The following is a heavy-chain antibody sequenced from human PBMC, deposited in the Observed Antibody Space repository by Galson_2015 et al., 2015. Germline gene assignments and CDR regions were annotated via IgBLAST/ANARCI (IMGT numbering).Heavy chain of an antibody. J-gene: IGHJ6*03. V-gene: IGHV3-21*01. CDR2: ISSSSSYI. CDR1: GFTFSSYS. CDR3: AREEHKSSSWYLDYYYYYMDV. D-gene: IGHD6-13*01. Sequence: SLRLSCAASGFTFSSYSMNWVRQAPGKGLEWVSSISSSSSYIYYADSVKGRFTISRDNAKNSLYLQMNSLRAEDTAVYYCAREEHKSSSWYLDYYYYYMDVWGKGTTVTVSS.